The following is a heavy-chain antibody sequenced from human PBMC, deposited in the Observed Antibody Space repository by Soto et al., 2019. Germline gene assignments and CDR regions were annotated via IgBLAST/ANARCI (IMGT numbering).Heavy chain of an antibody. Sequence: QVQLVQSGAEVKKPGSSVKVSCKASGGAFTNDIITWVRQAPGQGLEWMGRIIPLLDITNYAQKFQGRVTMTADKSTSTAYMELNSLISEDPAVYYCARDSPIGSTFSGYDAIDYWGQGTLVTVSS. V-gene: IGHV1-69*08. CDR1: GGAFTNDI. J-gene: IGHJ4*02. D-gene: IGHD5-12*01. CDR3: ARDSPIGSTFSGYDAIDY. CDR2: IIPLLDIT.